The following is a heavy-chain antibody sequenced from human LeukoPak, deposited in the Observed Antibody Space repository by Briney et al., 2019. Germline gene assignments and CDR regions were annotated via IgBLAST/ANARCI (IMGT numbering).Heavy chain of an antibody. CDR2: IYHSGST. CDR1: GYSISSGYY. V-gene: IGHV4-38-2*01. D-gene: IGHD4-11*01. J-gene: IGHJ4*02. CDR3: ARAYSKLDY. Sequence: SETLSLTWAVSGYSISSGYYWGWIRQPPGKGLEWIGSIYHSGSTYYNPSLKSRVTISVDTSKNQFSLKLSSVTAADTAVYYCARAYSKLDYWGQGTLVTVSS.